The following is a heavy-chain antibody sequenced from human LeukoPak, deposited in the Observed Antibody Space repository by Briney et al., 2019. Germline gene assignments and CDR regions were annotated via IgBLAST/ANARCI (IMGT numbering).Heavy chain of an antibody. CDR1: GGSLSSGGYS. J-gene: IGHJ3*02. D-gene: IGHD3-22*01. CDR3: AGHRGDSSVYYYVWNAFDI. Sequence: SETLSLTCAVSGGSLSSGGYSWSWLRQPPGRGLEWLGRIYTSGSTNYNPSLKSRVTMSVDTSKNQFSLKLSSVTAADTAVYYCAGHRGDSSVYYYVWNAFDIWGQGTMVTVSS. CDR2: IYTSGST. V-gene: IGHV4-61*08.